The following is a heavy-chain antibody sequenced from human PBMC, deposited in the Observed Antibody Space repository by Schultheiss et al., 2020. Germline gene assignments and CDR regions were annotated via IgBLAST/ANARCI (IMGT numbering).Heavy chain of an antibody. CDR3: ATRGEYCSSTSCYWSGYYYMDV. D-gene: IGHD2-2*01. V-gene: IGHV3-30*07. CDR2: ISSDASNK. Sequence: GGSLRLSCAASGFTFSNAWMSWVRQAPGKGLEWVSTISSDASNKYYADSVKGRFTISRDNSKNTLYLQMNSLRAEDTAVYYCATRGEYCSSTSCYWSGYYYMDVWGKGTTVTVSS. J-gene: IGHJ6*03. CDR1: GFTFSNAW.